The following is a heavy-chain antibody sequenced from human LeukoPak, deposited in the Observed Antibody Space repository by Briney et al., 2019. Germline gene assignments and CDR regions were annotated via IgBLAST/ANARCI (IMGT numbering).Heavy chain of an antibody. Sequence: GESLKISCKVSGYSLTNNWIGWVRQVPGKGLEWMGLIYPGDSDTRYSPSFQGQVTISADKSITTAYLQWSSLKASDTAMYYCARRYCSSTSCNHDAFDIWGQGTMVTVSS. J-gene: IGHJ3*02. CDR2: IYPGDSDT. V-gene: IGHV5-51*01. CDR3: ARRYCSSTSCNHDAFDI. CDR1: GYSLTNNW. D-gene: IGHD2-2*01.